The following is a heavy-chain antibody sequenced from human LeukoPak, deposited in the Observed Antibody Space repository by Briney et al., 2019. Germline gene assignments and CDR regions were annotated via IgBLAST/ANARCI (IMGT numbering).Heavy chain of an antibody. CDR1: GFTFNSYA. Sequence: GGSLRLSCAASGFTFNSYAMTWVRQAPGKGLEWVSVISGFGGTTYYADSVKGRFIISRDNSKNTLYLQMNSLRAEDTAVYYCAGRRSSGWYAYWGQGTLVTVSS. J-gene: IGHJ4*02. CDR2: ISGFGGTT. V-gene: IGHV3-23*01. CDR3: AGRRSSGWYAY. D-gene: IGHD6-19*01.